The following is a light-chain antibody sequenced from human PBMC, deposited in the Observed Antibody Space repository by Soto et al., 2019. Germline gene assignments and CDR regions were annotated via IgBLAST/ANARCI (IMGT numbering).Light chain of an antibody. CDR1: QNIYSC. CDR2: GAS. Sequence: DIQMTQSPSSLSASVGDRVTITCRPSQNIYSCLNCYQQKPGKAPKLLIYGASNLQSGVPSRFSGSESGSDFSLTISRLQTEDFATYYCHQLYAAPVTVGQGTKVEIK. J-gene: IGKJ1*01. V-gene: IGKV1-39*01. CDR3: HQLYAAPVT.